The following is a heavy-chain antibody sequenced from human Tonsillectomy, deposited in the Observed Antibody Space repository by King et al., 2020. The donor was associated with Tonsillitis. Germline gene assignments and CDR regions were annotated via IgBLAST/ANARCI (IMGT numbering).Heavy chain of an antibody. CDR2: MYTNGET. Sequence: QLQESGPGLVKPSQTLSLTCSVSGESIRSGRHYWSWIRQPAGKGLEWIGRMYTNGETNYNPSLKSGVTISLDTSKNQFSLYLTSGTATDTAVYYCAAGQQPMGLDCWGQGTLVTVSS. D-gene: IGHD3-16*01. CDR3: AAGQQPMGLDC. J-gene: IGHJ4*02. CDR1: GESIRSGRHY. V-gene: IGHV4-61*02.